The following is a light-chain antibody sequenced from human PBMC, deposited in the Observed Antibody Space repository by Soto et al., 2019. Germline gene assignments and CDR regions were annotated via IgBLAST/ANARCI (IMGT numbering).Light chain of an antibody. V-gene: IGKV3-15*01. Sequence: DIVMTQSPATLSVSPGERATLSCRASQSVSSNLAWYQQKFGQAPSLLIYGASTRATGIPARFSGSGSGTEFTLTISSLQSEDFAVYYCHQYNNWPPLTFGGGTKVEIK. CDR1: QSVSSN. CDR3: HQYNNWPPLT. J-gene: IGKJ4*01. CDR2: GAS.